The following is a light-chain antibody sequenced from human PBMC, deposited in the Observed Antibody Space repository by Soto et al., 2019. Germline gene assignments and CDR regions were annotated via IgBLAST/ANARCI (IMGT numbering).Light chain of an antibody. V-gene: IGLV2-14*01. CDR1: SSDVGGSNF. Sequence: QLVLTQPASLSGSPGQSITISCTGTSSDVGGSNFVSWYQQYPGKAPKLMIYEVSNRPSGVSNRFSGSKSGNTASLTISGLQAEDEADYYCNSYTSANTPYVFGTGTKLTVL. J-gene: IGLJ1*01. CDR2: EVS. CDR3: NSYTSANTPYV.